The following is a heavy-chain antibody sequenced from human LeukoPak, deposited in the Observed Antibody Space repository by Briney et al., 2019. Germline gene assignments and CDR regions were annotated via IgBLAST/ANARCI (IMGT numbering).Heavy chain of an antibody. J-gene: IGHJ4*02. Sequence: SETLSLTCAVYGGSFSGYYWSWIRQPPGKGLEWIGEINHSGGTNYNPSLKSRVTISVDTSKNQFSLKLSSVTAADTAMYYCARVGPYYYGSGSYAPSGYFDYWGQGTLVTVSS. CDR3: ARVGPYYYGSGSYAPSGYFDY. D-gene: IGHD3-10*01. CDR1: GGSFSGYY. CDR2: INHSGGT. V-gene: IGHV4-34*01.